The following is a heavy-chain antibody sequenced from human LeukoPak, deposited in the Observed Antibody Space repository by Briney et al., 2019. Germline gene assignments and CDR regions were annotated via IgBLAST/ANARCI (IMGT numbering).Heavy chain of an antibody. V-gene: IGHV3-23*01. CDR1: GFTFSSYA. D-gene: IGHD6-19*01. CDR2: ISGSGGST. J-gene: IGHJ4*02. CDR3: ANQWLAGRSQFDY. Sequence: TGGSLRLSCAASGFTFSSYAMSWVRQAPGKGLEWVSAISGSGGSTYYADSVKGRFTISRDNSKNTLYLQMNSLRAEDAAVYYCANQWLAGRSQFDYWGQGTLVTVSS.